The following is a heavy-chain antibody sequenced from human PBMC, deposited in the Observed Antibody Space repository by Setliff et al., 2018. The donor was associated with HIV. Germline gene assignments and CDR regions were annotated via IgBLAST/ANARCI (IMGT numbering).Heavy chain of an antibody. CDR2: IYTDDSNI. V-gene: IGHV3-23*03. D-gene: IGHD2-21*01. CDR3: AKHFLLWSNAFHI. CDR1: GFTFSSFA. Sequence: PGGSLRLSCAASGFTFSSFAMTWVRQAPGKGLEWVSIIYTDDSNIYYAESVKGRFTISRDNSKNTLYLQMNSLRAEDTAVYYCAKHFLLWSNAFHIWGQGTMVTVSS. J-gene: IGHJ3*02.